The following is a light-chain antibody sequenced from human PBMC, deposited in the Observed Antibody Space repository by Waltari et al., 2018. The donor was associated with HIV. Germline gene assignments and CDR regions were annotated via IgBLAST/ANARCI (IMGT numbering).Light chain of an antibody. V-gene: IGLV1-47*01. CDR3: AAWDDSLRGWV. CDR2: RSN. CDR1: RSHIGTSS. Sequence: QSVLTQPPSASGTPGPGIIISCSGSRSHIGTSSVYWFQQLPGTTPNLLIYRSNQRPSGVPDRFSCSKSGTSGSLASSGLRSEDEADYYCAAWDDSLRGWVFGGGTKLTVL. J-gene: IGLJ3*02.